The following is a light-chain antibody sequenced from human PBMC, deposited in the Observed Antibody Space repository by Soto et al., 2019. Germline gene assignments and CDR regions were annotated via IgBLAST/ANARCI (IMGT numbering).Light chain of an antibody. V-gene: IGKV3-20*01. CDR1: QSVINRY. CDR2: GAS. J-gene: IGKJ2*01. Sequence: EIVLTQSPGTLSLSPGERATLSCRASQSVINRYLTWYQQKPGQAPRLLIHGASTRATGTPDRFSGSGSGTDFTITINRLEPEDFAVYYCQQFGGSSYTFGQGTRVEIK. CDR3: QQFGGSSYT.